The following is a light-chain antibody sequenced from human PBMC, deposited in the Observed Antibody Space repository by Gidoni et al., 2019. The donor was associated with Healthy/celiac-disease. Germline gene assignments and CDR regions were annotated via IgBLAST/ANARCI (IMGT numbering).Light chain of an antibody. CDR3: QQYGSSPPRVT. J-gene: IGKJ3*01. CDR2: SAS. V-gene: IGKV3-20*01. Sequence: EIVLSQSPGTLSLSPGERATLSCRASQSVSSSDLAWYQQKPGQTPRLLIYSASSRDTGIPDRFSGRGSGTDLPLTISRLEPEDFAVYYCQQYGSSPPRVTFGPGTKVNIK. CDR1: QSVSSSD.